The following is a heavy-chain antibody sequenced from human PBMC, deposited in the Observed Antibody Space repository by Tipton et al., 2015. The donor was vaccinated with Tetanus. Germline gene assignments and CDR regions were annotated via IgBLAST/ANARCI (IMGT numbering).Heavy chain of an antibody. Sequence: SLRLSCAASGFDFNNFPMRWVRQAPGRGLEWVSAISATSANSYYAGSVRGRFTVSRDNSKDELYLQMNGLRVEDTAVYYCASLGASCGDNRGQRNFGCWGQGALVTVSS. CDR1: GFDFNNFP. CDR3: ASLGASCGDNRGQRNFGC. J-gene: IGHJ4*02. D-gene: IGHD3-22*01. V-gene: IGHV3-23*01. CDR2: ISATSANS.